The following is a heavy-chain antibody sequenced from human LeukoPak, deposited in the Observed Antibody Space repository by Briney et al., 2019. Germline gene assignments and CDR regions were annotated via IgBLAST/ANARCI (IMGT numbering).Heavy chain of an antibody. CDR3: AKLGYGSVGSGNSGPHFDY. CDR2: INPNSGGT. J-gene: IGHJ4*02. Sequence: ASVKVSCKASGYTFTGYYMHWVRQAPGQGLEWMGWINPNSGGTNYAQKFQGRVTMTRDTSISTAYMELSRLRSDDTAVYYCAKLGYGSVGSGNSGPHFDYWGQGTLVTVSS. V-gene: IGHV1-2*02. CDR1: GYTFTGYY. D-gene: IGHD2-15*01.